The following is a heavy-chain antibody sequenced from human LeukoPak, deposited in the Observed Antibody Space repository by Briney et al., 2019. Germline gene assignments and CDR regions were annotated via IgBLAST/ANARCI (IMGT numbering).Heavy chain of an antibody. CDR2: ISSSSSYI. D-gene: IGHD6-6*01. J-gene: IGHJ4*02. CDR3: AKGGAARLEYYFDY. Sequence: GGSLRLSCAASGFTFSSYSMNWVRQAPGKGLEWVSSISSSSSYIYYADSVKGRFTISRDNAKNSLYLQMNSLRAEDTALYYCAKGGAARLEYYFDYWGQGTLVTVSS. CDR1: GFTFSSYS. V-gene: IGHV3-21*04.